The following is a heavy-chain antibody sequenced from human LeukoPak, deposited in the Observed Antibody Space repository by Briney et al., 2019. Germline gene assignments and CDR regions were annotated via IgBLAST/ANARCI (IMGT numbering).Heavy chain of an antibody. CDR1: GFTFSDYY. CDR2: ISSSSSYT. CDR3: ARVTMVRGVSYYYYYGMDV. J-gene: IGHJ6*02. D-gene: IGHD3-10*01. V-gene: IGHV3-11*06. Sequence: GGSLRLSCAASGFTFSDYYMSWIRQAPGKGLEWVSYISSSSSYTNYADSVKGRFTISRDNAKNSLYLQMNSLRAEDTAVYYCARVTMVRGVSYYYYYGMDVWGQGTTVTVSS.